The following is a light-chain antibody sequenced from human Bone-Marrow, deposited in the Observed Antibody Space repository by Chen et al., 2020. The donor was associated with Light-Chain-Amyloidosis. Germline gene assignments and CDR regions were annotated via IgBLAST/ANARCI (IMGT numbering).Light chain of an antibody. V-gene: IGLV3-21*02. CDR2: DDS. CDR1: NIGSTS. Sequence: SSVLTQPSSVSLAPGQTATIACGGNNIGSTSVHWYQQTPGQAPLLVVYDDSDRPSGIPERVSGSNSGNTATLTISRVEAGDEADYYCQVWDRSSDRPVFGGGTKLTVL. CDR3: QVWDRSSDRPV. J-gene: IGLJ3*02.